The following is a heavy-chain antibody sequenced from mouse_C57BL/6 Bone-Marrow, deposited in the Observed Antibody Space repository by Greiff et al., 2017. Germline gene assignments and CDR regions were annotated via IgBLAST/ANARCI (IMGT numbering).Heavy chain of an antibody. CDR2: IYPGSGST. V-gene: IGHV1-55*01. Sequence: VQLQQPGAELVKPGASVKMSCKASGYTFTSYWITWVKQRPGQGLEWIGDIYPGSGSTNYNEKFKSKATLTVDTSSSTAYMQLSSLTSEDSAVYYCAREGIYDGYEDYWGQGTTLTVSS. D-gene: IGHD2-3*01. CDR1: GYTFTSYW. J-gene: IGHJ2*01. CDR3: AREGIYDGYEDY.